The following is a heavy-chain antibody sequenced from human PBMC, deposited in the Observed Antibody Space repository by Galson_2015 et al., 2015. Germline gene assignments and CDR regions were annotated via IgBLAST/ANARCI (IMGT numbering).Heavy chain of an antibody. CDR1: GFTFSTYA. CDR3: ARHQKAAVQVGQDY. V-gene: IGHV3-23*01. CDR2: MSGSTGST. J-gene: IGHJ4*02. Sequence: SLRLSCAASGFTFSTYAMSWVRQAPGRGLEWVSGMSGSTGSTYYEGSVKGRFTISRDNSKNTLHLQMHSLRVDDTAVYFCARHQKAAVQVGQDYWCQGTLVTVSS. D-gene: IGHD2-15*01.